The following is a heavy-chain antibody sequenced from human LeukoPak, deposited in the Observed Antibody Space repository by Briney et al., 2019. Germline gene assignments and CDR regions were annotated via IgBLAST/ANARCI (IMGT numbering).Heavy chain of an antibody. CDR1: GFRFSSFG. V-gene: IGHV1-18*04. CDR2: ISNYFGVT. D-gene: IGHD4-11*01. J-gene: IGHJ5*02. Sequence: ASVNVSCKASGFRFSSFGISWVRQAPGQGFEWMGWISNYFGVTHYAEKFEDRVTMTIDKSTTTAHMELRSLRYDDTAIYYCARDSDYSGNGNGDWFDPWGQGTVVIVSS. CDR3: ARDSDYSGNGNGDWFDP.